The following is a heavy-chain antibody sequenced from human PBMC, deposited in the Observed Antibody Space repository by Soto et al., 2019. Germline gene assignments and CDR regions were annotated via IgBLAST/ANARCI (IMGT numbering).Heavy chain of an antibody. CDR2: IYYSGST. D-gene: IGHD4-17*01. CDR1: GGSISSYY. V-gene: IGHV4-59*08. CDR3: ARHVDYGDDFDY. J-gene: IGHJ4*02. Sequence: SETLSLTCTVSGGSISSYYWSWIRQPPGKGLEWIGYIYYSGSTNYNPSLKSRVTISVDTSKNQFSLKLSSVTAADTAVYYCARHVDYGDDFDYWGQGTLVLVSS.